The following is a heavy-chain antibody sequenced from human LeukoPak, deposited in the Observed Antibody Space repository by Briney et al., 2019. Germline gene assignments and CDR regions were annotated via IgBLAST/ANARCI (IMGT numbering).Heavy chain of an antibody. J-gene: IGHJ6*02. D-gene: IGHD2-21*01. CDR2: ISAYNGNT. V-gene: IGHV1-18*01. CDR1: GYTFTSYG. CDR3: ARTGVPPYWYYGMDV. Sequence: RASVKVSCKASGYTFTSYGISWVRQAPGQGLEWMGWISAYNGNTNYAQKLQGRVTMTTDTPTSTAYMELRSLRSDDTAVYYCARTGVPPYWYYGMDVWGQGTTVTVSS.